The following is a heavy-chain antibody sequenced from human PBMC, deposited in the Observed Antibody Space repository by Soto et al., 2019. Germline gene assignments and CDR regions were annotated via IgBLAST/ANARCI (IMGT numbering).Heavy chain of an antibody. J-gene: IGHJ5*02. Sequence: GGSLRLSCAASGFTFSSYSMNWVRQAPGKGLEWVSSISSSSSYIYYADSVKGRFTISRDNAKNSLYLQMNSLRAEDTAVYYCARVRVGIVVDRNWFDPWGQGTLVTVSS. V-gene: IGHV3-21*01. CDR3: ARVRVGIVVDRNWFDP. D-gene: IGHD2-2*01. CDR1: GFTFSSYS. CDR2: ISSSSSYI.